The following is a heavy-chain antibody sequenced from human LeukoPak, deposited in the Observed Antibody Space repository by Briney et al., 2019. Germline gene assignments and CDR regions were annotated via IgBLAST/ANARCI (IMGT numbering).Heavy chain of an antibody. V-gene: IGHV3-23*01. CDR2: ITGSGGNT. Sequence: GGSLRLSCAASGFIFSSYSMSWVRQAPGKGLEWVSVITGSGGNTYSADSVKGRFTISKDNSKNTVYLQMSSLRVDDTAVYYCAKAASSSWPSYYYGMDVWGQGTTVTVSS. D-gene: IGHD6-13*01. J-gene: IGHJ6*02. CDR3: AKAASSSWPSYYYGMDV. CDR1: GFIFSSYS.